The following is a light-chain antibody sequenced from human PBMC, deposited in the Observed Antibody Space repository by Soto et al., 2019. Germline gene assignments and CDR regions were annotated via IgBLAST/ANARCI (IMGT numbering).Light chain of an antibody. J-gene: IGKJ1*01. Sequence: EIVMTQSPATLSVSPGERATLSCRASQSVSSNLAWYQLKPGQAPRLLIYGASTRATGIPARFSGSGSGTEITLTIGSLQSEDFAVSYCQQYNNWPRTFGQGTKVEIK. CDR2: GAS. CDR1: QSVSSN. CDR3: QQYNNWPRT. V-gene: IGKV3-15*01.